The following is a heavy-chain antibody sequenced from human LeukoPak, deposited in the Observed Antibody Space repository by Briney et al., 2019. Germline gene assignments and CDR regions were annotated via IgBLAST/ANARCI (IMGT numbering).Heavy chain of an antibody. CDR2: IYYSGNT. CDR1: GGSISNYY. CDR3: TRDYTSRWCYFDH. J-gene: IGHJ4*02. D-gene: IGHD6-19*01. V-gene: IGHV4-59*01. Sequence: KPSETLSLTCTVSGGSISNYYWSWVRQPPGKGLEWIGYIYYSGNTNYSPSLKSRVTISLNTSKNQFSLKLTSVTAADTAVYYCTRDYTSRWCYFDHWGQGTLVTVSS.